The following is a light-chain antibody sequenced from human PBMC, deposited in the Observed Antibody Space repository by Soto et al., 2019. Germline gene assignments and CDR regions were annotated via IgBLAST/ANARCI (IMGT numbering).Light chain of an antibody. Sequence: ELVLTQSPATLSVSPGESATLSCRASQGVGSTLAWYQQKPGRAPRLLIYDAYIRATGIPARFSGAGSGTEFTLTISRLQSDDFAVYYCQQYTNSRGTFGQGTRVEIK. CDR2: DAY. J-gene: IGKJ1*01. V-gene: IGKV3-15*01. CDR1: QGVGST. CDR3: QQYTNSRGT.